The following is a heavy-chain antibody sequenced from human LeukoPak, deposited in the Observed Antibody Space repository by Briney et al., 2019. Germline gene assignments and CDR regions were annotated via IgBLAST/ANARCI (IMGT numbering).Heavy chain of an antibody. V-gene: IGHV3-64D*06. J-gene: IGHJ4*02. CDR3: VREIIDF. CDR2: ISADGTGT. D-gene: IGHD3-10*01. Sequence: GGSLRLSCSASGFTFSRFAIHWVRQAPGKGLEYVSAISADGTGTFHADSVKGRFTISRDNSKNTVNLQMSSLRAEDTAVYYCVREIIDFWSQGTLVTVSS. CDR1: GFTFSRFA.